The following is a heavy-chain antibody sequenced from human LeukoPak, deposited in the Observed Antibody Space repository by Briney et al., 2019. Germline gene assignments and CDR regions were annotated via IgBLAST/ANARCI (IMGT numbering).Heavy chain of an antibody. J-gene: IGHJ4*02. V-gene: IGHV4-34*01. Sequence: SETLSLTCAVYGGSFSGYYWSWIRQPPGKGLEWIGEINHGGSTNYNPSLKSRVTISVDTSKNQFSLKLSSVTAADTAVYYCARGRPLDYGDLLYYFDYWGQGTLVTVSS. D-gene: IGHD4-17*01. CDR2: INHGGST. CDR3: ARGRPLDYGDLLYYFDY. CDR1: GGSFSGYY.